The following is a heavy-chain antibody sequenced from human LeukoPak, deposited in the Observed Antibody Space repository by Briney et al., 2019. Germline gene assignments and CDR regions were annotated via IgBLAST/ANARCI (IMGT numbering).Heavy chain of an antibody. Sequence: ASVKVSCKASGYSFISYYMHWVRKAPGQGLEWMGIINPSGGSTSYAQKFQGRVTMTRDTSTSTVYMDLRNLRSEDTAVYYCARDEGPPRYNWNYGGPDYWGQGTLVTVSS. CDR1: GYSFISYY. D-gene: IGHD1-7*01. CDR3: ARDEGPPRYNWNYGGPDY. V-gene: IGHV1-46*01. J-gene: IGHJ4*02. CDR2: INPSGGST.